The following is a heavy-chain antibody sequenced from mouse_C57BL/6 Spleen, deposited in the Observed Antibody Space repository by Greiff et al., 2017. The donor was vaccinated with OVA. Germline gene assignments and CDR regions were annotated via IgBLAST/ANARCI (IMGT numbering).Heavy chain of an antibody. Sequence: QVQLQQPGAELVRPGTSVKLSCKASGYTFTSYWMHWVKQRPGQGLEWIGVIDPSDSYTNYNQKFKGKATLTVDTSSSTAYMQLSSLTSEDSAVYYCASYSNVYYFGYWGQGTSHSLL. CDR3: ASYSNVYYFGY. CDR1: GYTFTSYW. V-gene: IGHV1-59*01. CDR2: IDPSDSYT. J-gene: IGHJ2*01. D-gene: IGHD2-5*01.